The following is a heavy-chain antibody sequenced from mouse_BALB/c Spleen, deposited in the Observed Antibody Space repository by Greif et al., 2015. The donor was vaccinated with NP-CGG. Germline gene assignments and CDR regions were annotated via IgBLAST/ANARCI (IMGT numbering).Heavy chain of an antibody. CDR1: GYTFTSSW. D-gene: IGHD2-4*01. CDR3: AKSGDYDNSFDY. CDR2: IHPNFGNT. J-gene: IGHJ2*01. V-gene: IGHV1S130*01. Sequence: VQLQQSGSVLVRPGASVKLSCKASGYTFTSSWMHWAKQRPGQGLEWIGEIHPNFGNTNYNEKFKGKATLIVDTSSSTAYVDLSSLTSEDSAVYYCAKSGDYDNSFDYWGQGTTLTVSS.